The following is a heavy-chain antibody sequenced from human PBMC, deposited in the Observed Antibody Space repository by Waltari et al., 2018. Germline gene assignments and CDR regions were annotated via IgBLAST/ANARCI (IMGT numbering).Heavy chain of an antibody. CDR2: IIPIFGTA. D-gene: IGHD2-15*01. J-gene: IGHJ3*02. CDR3: ARAQLCSGGSCYSERAFDI. Sequence: QVQLVQSGAEVKKPGSSVKVSCKASGGTFSSYAISWVRQAPGQGLEWMGGIIPIFGTANSAQKFQGRVTITADESTSTAYMELSSLRSEDTAVYYCARAQLCSGGSCYSERAFDIWGQGTMVTVSS. CDR1: GGTFSSYA. V-gene: IGHV1-69*13.